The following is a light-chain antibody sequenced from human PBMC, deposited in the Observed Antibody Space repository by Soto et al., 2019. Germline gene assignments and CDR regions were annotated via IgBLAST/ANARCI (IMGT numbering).Light chain of an antibody. CDR3: QQYNRYSRT. J-gene: IGKJ2*02. V-gene: IGKV1-5*03. CDR2: KAS. Sequence: DIQMTQSPSTLSASVGDRVTITCRASQSISSWLAWYQQKPGKAPKLLIYKASSLESGVPSRFSGSGSGTEFTLSISSMQPDDLATYYCQQYNRYSRTFGQGTKLEIK. CDR1: QSISSW.